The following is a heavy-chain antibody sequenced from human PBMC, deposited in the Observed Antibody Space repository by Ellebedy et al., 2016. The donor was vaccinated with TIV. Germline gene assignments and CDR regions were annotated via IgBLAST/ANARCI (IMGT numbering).Heavy chain of an antibody. Sequence: GESLKISCAASGFTVSSNYMSWVRQAPGKGLEWVSVIYSGGNTYYTDSVKGRFTISRDNSKNTLSLQMNSLRAEDTAVYYCARGRSGTYIHHAFDNWGQGTLVTVSS. V-gene: IGHV3-66*01. CDR2: IYSGGNT. D-gene: IGHD3-10*01. CDR3: ARGRSGTYIHHAFDN. J-gene: IGHJ4*02. CDR1: GFTVSSNY.